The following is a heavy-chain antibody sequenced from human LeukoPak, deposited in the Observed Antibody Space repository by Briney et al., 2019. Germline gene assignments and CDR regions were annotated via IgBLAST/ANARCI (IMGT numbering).Heavy chain of an antibody. CDR1: GVSISSYY. Sequence: SETLSLTCTVSGVSISSYYWSWIRQPPGKGLEWIGYIYYSGSTNYNPSLKSRVTISVDTSKNQFSLKLSSVTAADTAVYYCARERYQLLSGMDVWGKGTTVTVSS. CDR2: IYYSGST. J-gene: IGHJ6*04. CDR3: ARERYQLLSGMDV. D-gene: IGHD2-2*01. V-gene: IGHV4-59*01.